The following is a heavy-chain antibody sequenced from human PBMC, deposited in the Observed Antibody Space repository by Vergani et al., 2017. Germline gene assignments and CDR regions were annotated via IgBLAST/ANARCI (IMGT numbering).Heavy chain of an antibody. CDR1: GGSISSGDYY. J-gene: IGHJ3*02. D-gene: IGHD3-10*01. Sequence: QVQLQESGPGLVKPSQTLSLTCTVSGGSISSGDYYWSWIRQPPGKGLEWIGYIYYSGSTYYNPSLKSRVTISVDTSKNLFFLKLSSVTTADTAVYYCARYDGSGSFDALDIWGQGTMVTVSS. V-gene: IGHV4-30-4*01. CDR3: ARYDGSGSFDALDI. CDR2: IYYSGST.